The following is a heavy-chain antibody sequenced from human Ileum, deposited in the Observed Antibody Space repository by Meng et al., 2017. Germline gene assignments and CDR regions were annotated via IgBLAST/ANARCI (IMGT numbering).Heavy chain of an antibody. Sequence: VQLQESGPRIVRPSETLSLACTVSGGSVSSGSYYWSWIRQPPGKGLEWIGHIYYSGSTNYNPSLKSRVTISVDMSKNQFSLKLNSVTAADTAIYFCARSSTSPASYFFDYWGQGTLVTVSS. CDR3: ARSSTSPASYFFDY. CDR2: IYYSGST. CDR1: GGSVSSGSYY. D-gene: IGHD6-6*01. V-gene: IGHV4-61*01. J-gene: IGHJ4*02.